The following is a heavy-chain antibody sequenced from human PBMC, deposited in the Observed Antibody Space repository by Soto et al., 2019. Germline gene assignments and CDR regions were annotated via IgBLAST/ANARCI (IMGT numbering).Heavy chain of an antibody. J-gene: IGHJ4*02. Sequence: QVQLVESGEGVVQPGRSLRLSCAASGFTFSSYSMHWVRQAPGKGLEWVAAMSYDGNSKYFADSVKGRFTISRDNSKNTLSLQMNSLGAEDSAVYYCARGRTVRDHDDFDLWGQGTLVTVSS. CDR2: MSYDGNSK. CDR1: GFTFSSYS. D-gene: IGHD2-21*01. CDR3: ARGRTVRDHDDFDL. V-gene: IGHV3-30-3*01.